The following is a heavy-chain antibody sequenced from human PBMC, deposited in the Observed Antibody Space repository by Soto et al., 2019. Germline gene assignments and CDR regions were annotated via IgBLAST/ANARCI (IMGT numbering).Heavy chain of an antibody. D-gene: IGHD3-22*01. V-gene: IGHV1-69*13. CDR3: ARGVHYDSSGYYYFY. Sequence: SVKVSCKASGGTFSSYAIGWVRQAPGQGLEWMGGIIPLFGTAKYAQNFQGRITITADESTNTAYMELRSLRSQDTAVYYCARGVHYDSSGYYYFYWGQGTLVTVSS. CDR2: IIPLFGTA. J-gene: IGHJ4*02. CDR1: GGTFSSYA.